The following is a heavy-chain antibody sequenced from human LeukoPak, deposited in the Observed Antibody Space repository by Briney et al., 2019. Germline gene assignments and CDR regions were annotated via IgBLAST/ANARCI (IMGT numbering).Heavy chain of an antibody. J-gene: IGHJ4*02. CDR1: GDTFSSYT. Sequence: ASVKVSCKASGDTFSSYTISWVRQAPGQGLEWMGRIIPILGIANYAQKFQGRVTITADKSTSTAYMELSSLRSEDTAVYYCAFDYYDSSGYSDYWGQGTLVTVSS. CDR2: IIPILGIA. CDR3: AFDYYDSSGYSDY. D-gene: IGHD3-22*01. V-gene: IGHV1-69*02.